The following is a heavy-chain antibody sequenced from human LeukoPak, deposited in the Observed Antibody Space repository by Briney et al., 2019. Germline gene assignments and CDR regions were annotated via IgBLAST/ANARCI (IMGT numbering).Heavy chain of an antibody. CDR2: IYTSGST. CDR3: AREISTHCGGDCYGYNWFDP. CDR1: GGSISSYY. D-gene: IGHD2-21*01. J-gene: IGHJ5*02. V-gene: IGHV4-4*07. Sequence: PSETLSLTCTVSGGSISSYYWSWIRQPAGKGLEWIGRIYTSGSTNYNPSLKSRVTMSVDTSKNQFSLKLSPVTAADTAVYYCAREISTHCGGDCYGYNWFDPWGQGTLVTVSS.